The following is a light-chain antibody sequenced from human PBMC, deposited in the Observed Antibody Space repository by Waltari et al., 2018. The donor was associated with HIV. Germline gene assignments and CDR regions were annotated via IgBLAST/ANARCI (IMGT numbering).Light chain of an antibody. Sequence: VMTQSPDSLAVSLGERATINWKSSQRGLYRSNNTHYLAWYQQKPGQPPKLLIYWASTRESGVPDRFSGSGSGTDFTLTISSLQAEDVAVYYCQRYYSTPWTFGQGTKVEIK. J-gene: IGKJ1*01. CDR1: QRGLYRSNNTHY. CDR2: WAS. V-gene: IGKV4-1*01. CDR3: QRYYSTPWT.